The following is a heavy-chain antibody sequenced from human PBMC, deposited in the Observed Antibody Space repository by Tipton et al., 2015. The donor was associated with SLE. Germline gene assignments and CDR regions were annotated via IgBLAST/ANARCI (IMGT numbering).Heavy chain of an antibody. CDR3: ASIMTTKDRSDV. J-gene: IGHJ6*02. Sequence: GSLRLSCAASGFTFSTYSMNWVRQAPGKGLEWVSSISRGSSYIHYADSVKGRFTLSRDNAKNVVYLQMNSLRAEDTAVYYCASIMTTKDRSDVWGQGTTVTVSS. CDR1: GFTFSTYS. V-gene: IGHV3-21*06. CDR2: ISRGSSYI. D-gene: IGHD3-16*01.